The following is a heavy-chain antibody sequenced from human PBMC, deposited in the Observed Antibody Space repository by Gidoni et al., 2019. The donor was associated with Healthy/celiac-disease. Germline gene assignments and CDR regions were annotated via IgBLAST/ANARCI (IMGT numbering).Heavy chain of an antibody. V-gene: IGHV4-39*01. D-gene: IGHD4-17*01. J-gene: IGHJ4*02. CDR3: ARGNDYGDYVY. CDR2: IYYSGST. Sequence: QLQLQESGPGLVKPSETLSLTCTVSGGSISSSSYYWGWIRQPPGKGLEWIGSIYYSGSTYYNPSLKSRVTISVDTSKNQFSLKLSSVTAADTAVYYCARGNDYGDYVYWGQGTLVTVSS. CDR1: GGSISSSSYY.